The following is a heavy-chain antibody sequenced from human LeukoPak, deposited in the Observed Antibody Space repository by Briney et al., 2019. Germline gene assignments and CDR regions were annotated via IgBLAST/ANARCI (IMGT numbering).Heavy chain of an antibody. Sequence: SETLSLTCAVYGGSFSGYYWSWIRQPPGKGLEWIGEINNSGSTNYNPSLKSRVTISVDTSKNQFSLKLSSVTAADTAVYYCARGVPSDYWGQGTLVTVSS. CDR1: GGSFSGYY. J-gene: IGHJ4*02. CDR2: INNSGST. V-gene: IGHV4-34*01. CDR3: ARGVPSDY. D-gene: IGHD6-6*01.